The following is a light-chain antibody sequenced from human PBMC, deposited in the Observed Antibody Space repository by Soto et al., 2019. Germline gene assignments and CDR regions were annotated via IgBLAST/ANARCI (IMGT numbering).Light chain of an antibody. J-gene: IGKJ1*01. CDR1: QSISRW. Sequence: EIQMTQSPCPRAGSIGHRVTLTCRASQSISRWLAWYQQKPGKAPKLLIHDATSLESGVPSRFSGSGSGTEFTLTISSLQPDDFATYYCQQYSSYWTFAQGTKVDIK. CDR2: DAT. CDR3: QQYSSYWT. V-gene: IGKV1-5*01.